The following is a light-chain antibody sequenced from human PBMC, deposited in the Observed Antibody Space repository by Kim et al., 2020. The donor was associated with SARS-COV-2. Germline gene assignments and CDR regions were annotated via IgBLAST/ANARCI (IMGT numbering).Light chain of an antibody. Sequence: AIQLAKSPSSLSASVGDRVTITCRASQGIGTSLAWYRQRPGKAPQLLMEGTSTLESGVPSGFTGSGSGTDFILTISSLQPEDFATYYCQQFKSCPPTVGQGTKVDIK. J-gene: IGKJ1*01. CDR2: GTS. CDR3: QQFKSCPPT. CDR1: QGIGTS. V-gene: IGKV1-13*02.